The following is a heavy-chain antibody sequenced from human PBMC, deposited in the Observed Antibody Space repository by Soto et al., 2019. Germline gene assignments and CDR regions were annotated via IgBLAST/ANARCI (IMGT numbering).Heavy chain of an antibody. CDR2: ISAYNGNT. Sequence: ASVKVSCKASGYTFTSYGISWVRQAPGQGLEWMGWISAYNGNTNYAQKLQGRVTMTTDTSTSTAYMELRSLRSDDTALYYCARGITFGGVLNGIDLRGKGTTGTVSS. J-gene: IGHJ6*04. V-gene: IGHV1-18*01. CDR1: GYTFTSYG. D-gene: IGHD3-16*01. CDR3: ARGITFGGVLNGIDL.